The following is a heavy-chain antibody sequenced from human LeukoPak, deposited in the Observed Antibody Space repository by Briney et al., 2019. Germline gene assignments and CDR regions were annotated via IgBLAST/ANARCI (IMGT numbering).Heavy chain of an antibody. CDR2: IYAGGYINP. V-gene: IGHV3-53*04. CDR1: GFTVSSND. Sequence: GGSLRLSCAASGFTVSSNDMSWVRQAPGKGLEWVSLIYAGGYINPYYADSVKGRFTGSRHDSKNTLDLQMNGLRADDTAVYYCLRQGVGDPPRWGQGTLVTVST. CDR3: LRQGVGDPPR. J-gene: IGHJ4*02. D-gene: IGHD3-16*01.